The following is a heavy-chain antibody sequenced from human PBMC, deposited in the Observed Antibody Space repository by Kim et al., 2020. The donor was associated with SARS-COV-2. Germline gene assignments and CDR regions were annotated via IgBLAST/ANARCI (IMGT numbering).Heavy chain of an antibody. V-gene: IGHV1-69*04. Sequence: SVKVSCKASGGTFSSYAISWVRQAPGQGLEWMGRIIPILGIANYAQKFQGRVTITADKSTSTAYMELSSLRSEDTAVYYCVLGSSGYYQDWPNFDYWGQGTLVTVSS. CDR1: GGTFSSYA. D-gene: IGHD3-22*01. J-gene: IGHJ4*02. CDR2: IIPILGIA. CDR3: VLGSSGYYQDWPNFDY.